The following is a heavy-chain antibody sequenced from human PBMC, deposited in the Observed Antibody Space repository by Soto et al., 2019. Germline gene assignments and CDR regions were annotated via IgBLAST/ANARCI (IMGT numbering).Heavy chain of an antibody. J-gene: IGHJ3*02. V-gene: IGHV6-1*01. CDR1: GDSVSSNSAA. Sequence: SQNLSLTCAISGDSVSSNSAAWNWVRQSPSRGLEWLGRTYYRSKRKTDYAVSVRGRITINPDTSKNQFSLQLNSVTPGDTAVYYCARGDVIDIWGRGTMVTVSS. CDR3: ARGDVIDI. CDR2: TYYRSKRKT.